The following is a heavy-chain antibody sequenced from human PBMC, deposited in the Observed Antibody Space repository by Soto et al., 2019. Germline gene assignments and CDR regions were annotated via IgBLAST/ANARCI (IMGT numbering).Heavy chain of an antibody. V-gene: IGHV3-23*01. CDR3: AKEFGYCSSASCSIRGYYYYGLDV. J-gene: IGHJ6*02. CDR1: GFTFSTYG. D-gene: IGHD2-2*01. CDR2: ISPSGGPT. Sequence: GGSLRLSCAASGFTFSTYGLSWVRQAPEKGLEWVSGISPSGGPTYYPDSVKGRFTISRDNSKNTLYLQMDSLRAEDTAVYYCAKEFGYCSSASCSIRGYYYYGLDVWGQGTTVTSP.